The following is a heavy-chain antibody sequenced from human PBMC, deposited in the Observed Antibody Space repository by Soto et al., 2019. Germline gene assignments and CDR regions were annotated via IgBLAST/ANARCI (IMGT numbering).Heavy chain of an antibody. CDR3: AKQRKVTTTVAKMSFYA. J-gene: IGHJ5*02. Sequence: GESLKISCQASGYNFRHYYIAWVRQKPGRGLEWVGLTYPGDSDVRYSPSVQGQVTISVDRSTDTAFLQWNSLKASDSATYYCAKQRKVTTTVAKMSFYAWHQGPLVTVSS. V-gene: IGHV5-51*01. CDR2: TYPGDSDV. CDR1: GYNFRHYY. D-gene: IGHD2-2*01.